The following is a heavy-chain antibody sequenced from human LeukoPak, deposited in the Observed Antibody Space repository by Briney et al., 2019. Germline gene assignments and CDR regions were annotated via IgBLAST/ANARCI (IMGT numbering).Heavy chain of an antibody. Sequence: PSETLSLTCAVSGYSISSGYYWGWIRQPPGEGLEWIGSIYHSGSTYYNPSLKSRVTISVDTSKNQFSLKLSSVTAADTAVYYCAGSDYSIPWGQGTLVTVSS. CDR2: IYHSGST. CDR1: GYSISSGYY. CDR3: AGSDYSIP. J-gene: IGHJ4*02. D-gene: IGHD4-11*01. V-gene: IGHV4-38-2*01.